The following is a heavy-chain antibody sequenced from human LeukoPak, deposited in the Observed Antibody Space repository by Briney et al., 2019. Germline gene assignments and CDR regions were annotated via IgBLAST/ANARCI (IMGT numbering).Heavy chain of an antibody. J-gene: IGHJ5*02. D-gene: IGHD3-16*01. CDR3: ARDLGDYVWGSYGHGNWFDP. CDR2: IYYSGST. V-gene: IGHV4-59*01. CDR1: GGSIRSYY. Sequence: SETLSLTCTVSGGSIRSYYWSWIRQPPGKGLEWIGDIYYSGSTNYNPSLKSRVTISVDTSKNQFSLKLSSVTAADTAVYYCARDLGDYVWGSYGHGNWFDPWGQGTLVTVSS.